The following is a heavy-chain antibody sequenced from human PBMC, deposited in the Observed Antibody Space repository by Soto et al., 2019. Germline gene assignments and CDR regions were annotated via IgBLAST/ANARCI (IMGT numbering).Heavy chain of an antibody. V-gene: IGHV1-18*01. CDR1: GYTFTSYG. CDR2: INTYNDNT. CDR3: ARFYSSGWSRSCYGPFDI. J-gene: IGHJ3*02. Sequence: QVQLVQSGAEVKKSGASVKVSCKASGYTFTSYGISWVRQAPGQGLEWMGWINTYNDNTNYAQKLQGRVTMTTDTSTSTAYMELRSLRSDDTAVYYCARFYSSGWSRSCYGPFDIWGQGTMVTVSS. D-gene: IGHD6-19*01.